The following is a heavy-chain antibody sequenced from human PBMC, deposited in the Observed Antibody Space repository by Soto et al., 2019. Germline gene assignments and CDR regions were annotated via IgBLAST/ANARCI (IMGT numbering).Heavy chain of an antibody. CDR2: ITPFNGNT. V-gene: IGHV1-45*02. D-gene: IGHD5-12*01. CDR3: ARDPGYSGYEFDY. CDR1: GYTLTYRY. J-gene: IGHJ4*02. Sequence: SVKVSCKASGYTLTYRYLHWVRQAPGQALEWMGWITPFNGNTNDAQKSQDRVTITRDRSMSTAYMELSSLRSEDTAVYYCARDPGYSGYEFDYWGQGTLVTVSS.